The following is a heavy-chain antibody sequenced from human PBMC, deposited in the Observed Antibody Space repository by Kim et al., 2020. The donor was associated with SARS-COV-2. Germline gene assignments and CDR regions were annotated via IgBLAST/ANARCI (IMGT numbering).Heavy chain of an antibody. J-gene: IGHJ6*02. Sequence: ASVKVSCKASGYTFTSYAMNWVRQAPGQGLEWMGWINTNTGNPTYAQGFTGRFVFSLDTSVSTAYLQISSLKAEDTAVYYCARDGYSSSWYYGTYYYYGMDVWGQGTTVTVSS. CDR3: ARDGYSSSWYYGTYYYYGMDV. V-gene: IGHV7-4-1*02. CDR2: INTNTGNP. CDR1: GYTFTSYA. D-gene: IGHD6-13*01.